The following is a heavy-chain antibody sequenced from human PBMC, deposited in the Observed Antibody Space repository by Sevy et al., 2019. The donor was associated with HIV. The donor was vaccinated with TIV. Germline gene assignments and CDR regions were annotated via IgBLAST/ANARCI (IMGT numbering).Heavy chain of an antibody. CDR1: GYTFTAYY. CDR3: AREFQSVDTPVVAIDY. V-gene: IGHV1-2*02. Sequence: ASVKVSCKASGYTFTAYYIHWVRQAPGQGLEWMGWINPNSGGTNFAQKFQGRVTMTRDTSISTAYLDVSSLTSDDTAMYYCAREFQSVDTPVVAIDYWGKGTLVTVSS. CDR2: INPNSGGT. D-gene: IGHD5-18*01. J-gene: IGHJ4*02.